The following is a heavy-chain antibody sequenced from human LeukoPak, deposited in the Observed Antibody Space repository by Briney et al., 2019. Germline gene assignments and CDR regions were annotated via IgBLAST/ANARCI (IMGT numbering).Heavy chain of an antibody. V-gene: IGHV4-61*02. CDR2: IYTSGST. D-gene: IGHD3-22*01. Sequence: SQTLSLTCTVSDGSISSGSYYWSWIRQPARKGLEWNGRIYTSGSTNYNPSLQSRVTISVDASKNQFSLKLSSVTAADTAVYYCARALYDSSLRATWFDPWGQGTLVTVSS. CDR3: ARALYDSSLRATWFDP. J-gene: IGHJ5*02. CDR1: DGSISSGSYY.